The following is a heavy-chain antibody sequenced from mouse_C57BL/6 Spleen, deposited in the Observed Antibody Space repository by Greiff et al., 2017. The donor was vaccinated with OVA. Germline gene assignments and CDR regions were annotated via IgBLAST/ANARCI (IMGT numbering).Heavy chain of an antibody. CDR3: ARRSYGKGYAMDY. Sequence: QVQLQQSGAELAKPGASVKLSCKASGYTFTSYWMHWVKQRPGQGLEWIGYINPSSGYTKYNQKFKDKATLTADKSSSTAYMQLSSLTYEDSAVYYCARRSYGKGYAMDYWGQGTSVTVSS. CDR2: INPSSGYT. J-gene: IGHJ4*01. CDR1: GYTFTSYW. D-gene: IGHD1-1*01. V-gene: IGHV1-7*01.